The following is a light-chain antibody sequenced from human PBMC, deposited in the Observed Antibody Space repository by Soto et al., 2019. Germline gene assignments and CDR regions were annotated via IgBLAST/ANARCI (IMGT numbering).Light chain of an antibody. CDR3: QQYHNWPPQYT. V-gene: IGKV3-15*01. J-gene: IGKJ2*01. Sequence: EIVMTQSPASLSVSPGDGATLSCWASQSVASNVAWYQQKPGQGPRLLIHGASTRAAGVPARFSGSGSGTNFALTISSLQSEDFAVYLCQQYHNWPPQYTFGQGTKLQIK. CDR2: GAS. CDR1: QSVASN.